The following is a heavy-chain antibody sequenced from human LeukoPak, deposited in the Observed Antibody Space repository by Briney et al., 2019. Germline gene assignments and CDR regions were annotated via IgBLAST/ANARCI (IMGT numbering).Heavy chain of an antibody. CDR2: IIPIFGTA. V-gene: IGHV1-69*13. CDR3: ARAPGEKYSSSWSPLDY. J-gene: IGHJ4*02. D-gene: IGHD6-13*01. CDR1: GGTFSSYA. Sequence: SVKVSCKASGGTFSSYAISWVRQAPGQGLEWMGGIIPIFGTANYAQKFQGRVTITADESTSTAYMGLSSLRSEDTAVYYCARAPGEKYSSSWSPLDYWGQGTLVTVSS.